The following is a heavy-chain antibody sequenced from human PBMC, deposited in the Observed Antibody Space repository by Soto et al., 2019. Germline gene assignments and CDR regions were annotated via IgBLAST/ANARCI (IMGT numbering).Heavy chain of an antibody. V-gene: IGHV5-51*01. J-gene: IGHJ4*02. D-gene: IGHD3-10*01. CDR1: GYRFTSCW. Sequence: GESLKISWKVSGYRFTSCWIGWVRQMPGKGLEWMGVIYPGDSDTRYSPSFQGQVTISADKSISTAYLQWSSLKASDTAMYYCARYYGSESYPQKPIDYWGQGTLVTVSS. CDR3: ARYYGSESYPQKPIDY. CDR2: IYPGDSDT.